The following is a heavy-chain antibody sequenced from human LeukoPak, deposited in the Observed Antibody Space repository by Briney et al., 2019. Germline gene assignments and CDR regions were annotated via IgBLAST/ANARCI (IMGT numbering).Heavy chain of an antibody. J-gene: IGHJ4*02. CDR1: GFTFSSYA. CDR3: AKDSHEKSDYDRVFDY. D-gene: IGHD5-12*01. CDR2: IRGSGGST. Sequence: PGGSLRLSCAASGFTFSSYAMSWVRQAPGKGLEWVSGIRGSGGSTYYADFVKGRCTISRDNSKNTLYLQMNSLRAEDTAVYYCAKDSHEKSDYDRVFDYWGQGTLVTVSS. V-gene: IGHV3-23*01.